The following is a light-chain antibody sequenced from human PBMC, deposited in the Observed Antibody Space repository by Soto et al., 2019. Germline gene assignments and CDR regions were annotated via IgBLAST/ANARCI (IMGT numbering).Light chain of an antibody. J-gene: IGKJ3*01. V-gene: IGKV3D-15*01. CDR2: DAS. Sequence: IVMTQSPDTLSVSPGEGATLSCRASQRISTNLAWYQQRPGQAPRLLIYDASTSATGIPARFSGSGSGTEFTLTISSLQSEDSAVYYCQQSHNRPSFGPGTKVEIK. CDR3: QQSHNRPS. CDR1: QRISTN.